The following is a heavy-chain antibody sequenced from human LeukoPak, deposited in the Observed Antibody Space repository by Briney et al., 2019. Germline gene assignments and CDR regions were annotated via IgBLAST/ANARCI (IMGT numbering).Heavy chain of an antibody. V-gene: IGHV2-70*11. D-gene: IGHD7-27*01. CDR3: ARTTGDEIVGDHYFDS. Sequence: SGPALVRPTQKLKLTYTFPGFSLFTYGMCVNWFHQPPGEALEWLARIDWDDDKYYSTSLKTRLTISKDTPKNQVVLTMTDMDPVDTDTHYCARTTGDEIVGDHYFDSWGQGILVTVSS. CDR1: GFSLFTYGMC. CDR2: IDWDDDK. J-gene: IGHJ4*02.